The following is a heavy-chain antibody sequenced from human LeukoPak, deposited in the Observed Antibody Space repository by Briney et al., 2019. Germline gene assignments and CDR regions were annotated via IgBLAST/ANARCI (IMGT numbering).Heavy chain of an antibody. V-gene: IGHV3-23*01. J-gene: IGHJ4*02. Sequence: PGGSLRLSGVASGFTLSSYGMSWVRQAPGKGLEWVSSISGSGGSTYYADSVKGRFTISRDNAKNSLYLQMNSLRAEDTAVYYCARDPRVRGVIIHTFDYWGQGTLVTVSS. CDR2: ISGSGGST. CDR3: ARDPRVRGVIIHTFDY. CDR1: GFTLSSYG. D-gene: IGHD3-10*01.